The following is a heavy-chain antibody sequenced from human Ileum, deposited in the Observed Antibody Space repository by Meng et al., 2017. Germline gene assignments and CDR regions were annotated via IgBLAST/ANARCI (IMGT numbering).Heavy chain of an antibody. J-gene: IGHJ3*02. CDR1: GGCISGKNW. Sequence: VPLPGVGSCLGKSSGHLPLTCHAPGGCISGKNWWSWVRQPPEKGLEWIGEINHNGNTNYNPSLKSRVTISLDKSKNDFSLNLSSVTAADTAVYYCVRGHVVVESTDAFDIWGQGTLVTVSS. CDR3: VRGHVVVESTDAFDI. CDR2: INHNGNT. V-gene: IGHV4-4*02. D-gene: IGHD2-15*01.